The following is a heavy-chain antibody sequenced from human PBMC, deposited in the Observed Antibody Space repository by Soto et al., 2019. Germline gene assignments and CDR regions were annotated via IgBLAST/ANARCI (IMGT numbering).Heavy chain of an antibody. D-gene: IGHD2-2*01. CDR3: ARGQGYCSSTSCYRVPYYYYGMDV. Sequence: GASVKVSCKASGGTFSSYAISWVRQAPGQGLEWMGGIIPIFGTANYAQKFQGRVTITADESTSTAYMELSSLRSEDTAVYYCARGQGYCSSTSCYRVPYYYYGMDVWGQGTTVTVS. CDR1: GGTFSSYA. CDR2: IIPIFGTA. V-gene: IGHV1-69*13. J-gene: IGHJ6*02.